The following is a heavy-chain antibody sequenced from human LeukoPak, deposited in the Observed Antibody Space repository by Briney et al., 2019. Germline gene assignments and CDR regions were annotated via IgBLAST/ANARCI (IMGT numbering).Heavy chain of an antibody. CDR1: GGSISSGGYS. Sequence: SQTLSLTCAVSGGSISSGGYSWSWIRQPPGNGLEWIEYIYHSGSTYYNPSLKSRVTISVDRSKNQFSLKLSSVTAADTAVYYCARTYYDYVWGSYRTYYFDYWGQGTLVTVSS. D-gene: IGHD3-16*01. CDR3: ARTYYDYVWGSYRTYYFDY. V-gene: IGHV4-30-2*01. CDR2: IYHSGST. J-gene: IGHJ4*02.